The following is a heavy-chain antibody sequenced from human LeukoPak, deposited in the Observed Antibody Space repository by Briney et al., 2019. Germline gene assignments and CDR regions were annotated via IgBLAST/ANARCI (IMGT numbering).Heavy chain of an antibody. CDR3: AKDHYYGSGSYFPFDY. V-gene: IGHV3-23*01. Sequence: PGGSLRLSCAASGFTFSSYATSWVRQAPGKGLEWVSAISGSGGSTYYADSVKGRFTISRDNSKNTLYLQMNSLRAEDTAVYYCAKDHYYGSGSYFPFDYWGQGTLVTVSS. CDR2: ISGSGGST. J-gene: IGHJ4*02. D-gene: IGHD3-10*01. CDR1: GFTFSSYA.